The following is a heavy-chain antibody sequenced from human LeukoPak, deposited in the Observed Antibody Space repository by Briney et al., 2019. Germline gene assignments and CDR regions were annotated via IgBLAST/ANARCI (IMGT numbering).Heavy chain of an antibody. CDR3: AKSGAYYGSGDGMDV. J-gene: IGHJ6*02. Sequence: GGSLRLSCAASGFSFSSYGMYWVRQAPGKGLEWVAVISYDGSNKYYVDSVKGRFTFSRDNSKNTLYLQMDSQRIEDTAVYYCAKSGAYYGSGDGMDVWGQGTTVTVSS. CDR1: GFSFSSYG. D-gene: IGHD3-10*01. CDR2: ISYDGSNK. V-gene: IGHV3-30*18.